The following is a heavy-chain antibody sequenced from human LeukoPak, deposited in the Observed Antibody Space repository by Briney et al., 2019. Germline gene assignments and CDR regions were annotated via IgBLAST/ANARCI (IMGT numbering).Heavy chain of an antibody. Sequence: SQTLSLTCTVSGGSISSGGYYWSWIRQRPGKGLEWIGYIYYSGSTYYNPSLKSRVTISVDTSKNQFSLKLSSVTAADTAVYYCAREYYYGSGSYYKVWFDPWGQGTLVTVSS. J-gene: IGHJ5*02. CDR3: AREYYYGSGSYYKVWFDP. CDR1: GGSISSGGYY. CDR2: IYYSGST. D-gene: IGHD3-10*01. V-gene: IGHV4-31*03.